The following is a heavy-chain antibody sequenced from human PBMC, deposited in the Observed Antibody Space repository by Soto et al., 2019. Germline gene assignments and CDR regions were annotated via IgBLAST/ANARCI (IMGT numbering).Heavy chain of an antibody. V-gene: IGHV1-46*01. CDR1: GYTFTSFY. J-gene: IGHJ4*02. Sequence: ASVKVSCKASGYTFTSFYIHWVRQAPGQGLEWMGILNPSDGNTTYAQKFQDRVTMTTDATTSTAYMELGSLRSEDTAVYYCARVGRGSYCGGDCFLDYWGQGTLVTVSS. CDR3: ARVGRGSYCGGDCFLDY. CDR2: LNPSDGNT. D-gene: IGHD2-21*02.